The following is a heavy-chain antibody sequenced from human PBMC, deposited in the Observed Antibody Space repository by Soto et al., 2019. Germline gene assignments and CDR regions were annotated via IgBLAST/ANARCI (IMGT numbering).Heavy chain of an antibody. CDR3: ARDRSSTYYYYGMDL. Sequence: PGGSLRLSCAASGFSFSRHGMHWVRQAPGKGLEWVAVISYDVSNQDYADSVKGRFSISRDNSKNTVYLQMNSLRVEDSAVYYCARDRSSTYYYYGMDLWGQGTTVTVSS. D-gene: IGHD6-19*01. CDR1: GFSFSRHG. J-gene: IGHJ6*02. CDR2: ISYDVSNQ. V-gene: IGHV3-30-3*01.